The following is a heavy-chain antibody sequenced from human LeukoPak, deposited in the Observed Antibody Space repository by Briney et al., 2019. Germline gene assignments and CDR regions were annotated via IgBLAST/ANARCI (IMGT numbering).Heavy chain of an antibody. D-gene: IGHD3-22*01. CDR1: GYTFTSYA. V-gene: IGHV1-3*01. Sequence: ASVKVSCKASGYTFTSYAMHWVRQAPGQRLEWMGWINAGNGNTKYSQKFQGRVTITRDTSASTAYMELGSLRSEDTAVYYCARAAYYYDSSGELDYWGQGTLVTVSS. CDR3: ARAAYYYDSSGELDY. CDR2: INAGNGNT. J-gene: IGHJ4*02.